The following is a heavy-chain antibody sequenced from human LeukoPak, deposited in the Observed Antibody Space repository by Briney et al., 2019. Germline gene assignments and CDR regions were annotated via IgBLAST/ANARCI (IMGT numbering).Heavy chain of an antibody. D-gene: IGHD3-22*01. CDR3: ARAHYYDSSGLDF. CDR1: GFTFSDYY. J-gene: IGHJ4*02. CDR2: ISSSGSTI. Sequence: GGSLRLSCAASGFTFSDYYMSWIRQAPGKGLEWVSYISSSGSTIYYADSLKGRFTASRDNAKNSLYLQMNSRRAEDTAVYYCARAHYYDSSGLDFWGQGTLVTVSS. V-gene: IGHV3-11*04.